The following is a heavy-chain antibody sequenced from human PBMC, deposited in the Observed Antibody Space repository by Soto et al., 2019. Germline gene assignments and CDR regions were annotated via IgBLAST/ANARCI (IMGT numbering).Heavy chain of an antibody. Sequence: PGESLKISCKGSGYSFTSYWIGWVRQMPGKGLEWMGIIYPGDSDTRYSPSFQGQVTISADKSIRTACLQWSILKASDTAMYYCARDMYYYDSSGYYSLWGQGTMVTVSS. V-gene: IGHV5-51*01. J-gene: IGHJ3*01. CDR1: GYSFTSYW. D-gene: IGHD3-22*01. CDR2: IYPGDSDT. CDR3: ARDMYYYDSSGYYSL.